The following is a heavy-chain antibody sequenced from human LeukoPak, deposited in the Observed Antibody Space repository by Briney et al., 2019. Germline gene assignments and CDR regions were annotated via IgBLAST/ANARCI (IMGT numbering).Heavy chain of an antibody. CDR3: AKGWAVRSNYGMDV. D-gene: IGHD4-17*01. Sequence: GGSLRLSCAASGFTFSGYGMHWVRQAPGKGLEWVAVISYDGSNKYYADSVKGRFTISRDNSKNTLYLQMNSLRAEDTAVYYCAKGWAVRSNYGMDVWGQGTTVTVSS. J-gene: IGHJ6*02. CDR2: ISYDGSNK. V-gene: IGHV3-30*18. CDR1: GFTFSGYG.